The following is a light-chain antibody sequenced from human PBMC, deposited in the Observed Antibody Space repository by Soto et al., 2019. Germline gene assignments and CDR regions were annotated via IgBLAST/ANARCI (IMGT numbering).Light chain of an antibody. V-gene: IGKV3D-15*01. CDR3: QQYDNWPPYT. J-gene: IGKJ2*01. CDR1: QYINTR. Sequence: EIVLTQSPATLSSFPGDRVTLSCRASQYINTRLAWYQHRPGQAPRLLIYQTSIRAPGTPARFSGSGSGTEFTLTISSLQSEDVAVYYCQQYDNWPPYTFGQGTRWIS. CDR2: QTS.